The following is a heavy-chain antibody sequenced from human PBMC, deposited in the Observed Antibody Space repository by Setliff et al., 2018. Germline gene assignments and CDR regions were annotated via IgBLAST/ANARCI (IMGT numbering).Heavy chain of an antibody. J-gene: IGHJ4*02. CDR1: GFTVSTYA. Sequence: GGSLRLSCAASGFTVSTYAMSWVRQAPGKGLEWLANIKQDGSEKFYVDSVRGRFTISRDNAKNSLYLQMNNLRAEDTAVYYCVRDSPYCVNGVCRGYWGQGTQVTVSS. CDR2: IKQDGSEK. D-gene: IGHD2-21*01. CDR3: VRDSPYCVNGVCRGY. V-gene: IGHV3-7*03.